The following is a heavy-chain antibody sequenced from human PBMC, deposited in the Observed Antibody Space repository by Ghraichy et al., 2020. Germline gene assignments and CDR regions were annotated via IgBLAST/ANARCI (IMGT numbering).Heavy chain of an antibody. D-gene: IGHD3-10*01. CDR2: IHPDGGST. CDR3: ARPALWFGDNRFDP. V-gene: IGHV3-74*01. Sequence: LSLTCAASGFTFSTYWMHWVRQTPEKGLVWVSRIHPDGGSTSSADSVKGRFTISRDNAKNTLYLQMNSLRAEDTAVYYCARPALWFGDNRFDPWGQGTLVTVSS. J-gene: IGHJ5*02. CDR1: GFTFSTYW.